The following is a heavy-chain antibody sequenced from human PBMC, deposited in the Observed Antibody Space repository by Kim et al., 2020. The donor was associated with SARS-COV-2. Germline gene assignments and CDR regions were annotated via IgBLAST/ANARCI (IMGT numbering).Heavy chain of an antibody. J-gene: IGHJ4*02. D-gene: IGHD3-10*01. Sequence: TRYSEKFQGRIARTRDTSATTAYMELSSLRSEDTAVFYCARDTASGHFDYWGQGTLVTLSS. CDR2: T. V-gene: IGHV1-3*01. CDR3: ARDTASGHFDY.